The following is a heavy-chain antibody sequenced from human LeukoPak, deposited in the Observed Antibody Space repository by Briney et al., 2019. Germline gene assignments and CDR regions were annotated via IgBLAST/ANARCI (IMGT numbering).Heavy chain of an antibody. J-gene: IGHJ4*02. V-gene: IGHV3-74*01. D-gene: IGHD3/OR15-3a*01. CDR1: GFTFSSYW. CDR2: INSDWSST. CDR3: ARDRTGGFGY. Sequence: PGGSLTLSCAASGFTFSSYWLHWVRQPPGKGLVWVSRINSDWSSTSYADSVKGRFTNSRDNAKHTLYLQMNSLRAEDTAVYYCARDRTGGFGYWGQGTLVTVSS.